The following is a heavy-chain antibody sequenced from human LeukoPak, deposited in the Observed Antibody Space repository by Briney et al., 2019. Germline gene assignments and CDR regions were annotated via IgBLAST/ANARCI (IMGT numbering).Heavy chain of an antibody. Sequence: KPSETLSLTCTVSGGPISSYYWSWIRQPPGKGLEWIGYIYYSGSTNYNPSLKSRVTISVDTSKNQFSLKLSSVTAADTAVYYCARGDCSSTSCFWSDPPGWFDPWGQGTLVTVSS. J-gene: IGHJ5*02. D-gene: IGHD2-2*01. CDR1: GGPISSYY. CDR2: IYYSGST. V-gene: IGHV4-59*01. CDR3: ARGDCSSTSCFWSDPPGWFDP.